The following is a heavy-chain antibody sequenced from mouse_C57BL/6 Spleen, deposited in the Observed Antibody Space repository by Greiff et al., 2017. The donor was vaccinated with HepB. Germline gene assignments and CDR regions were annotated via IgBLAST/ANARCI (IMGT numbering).Heavy chain of an antibody. V-gene: IGHV1-81*01. Sequence: VRLVESGAELARPGASVKLSCKASGYTFTSYGISWVKQRTGQGLEWIGEIYPRSGNTYYNEKFKGKATLTADKSSSTAYMELRSLTSEDSAVYFCAYYGSSHYYAMDYWGQGTSVTVSS. CDR2: IYPRSGNT. CDR3: AYYGSSHYYAMDY. CDR1: GYTFTSYG. J-gene: IGHJ4*01. D-gene: IGHD1-1*01.